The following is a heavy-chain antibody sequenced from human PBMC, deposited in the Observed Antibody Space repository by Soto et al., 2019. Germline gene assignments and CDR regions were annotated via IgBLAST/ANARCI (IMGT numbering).Heavy chain of an antibody. CDR2: IYWDDDK. Sequence: SGPTLVNPTQTLTLTCTFSGFSLSTVEVGVAWIRQPPGKALECLAIIYWDDDKRYSPSLKTRLTISKDTSKNQVVLTMTNMDPVDTATYYCARIRGQLLLTTYYYYGMDVWGQGTTVTV. CDR3: ARIRGQLLLTTYYYYGMDV. CDR1: GFSLSTVEVG. D-gene: IGHD2-15*01. J-gene: IGHJ6*02. V-gene: IGHV2-5*02.